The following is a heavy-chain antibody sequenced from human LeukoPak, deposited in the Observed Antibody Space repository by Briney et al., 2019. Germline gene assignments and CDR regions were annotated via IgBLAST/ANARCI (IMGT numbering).Heavy chain of an antibody. D-gene: IGHD1-26*01. V-gene: IGHV3-15*01. Sequence: GGSLRLSCAASGFTLSNAWMSWVRQAPGKGLEWVGRIKSKTDGGTTDYAARVKGRFTISRDDSKNTLYLQMNSLKTEDTAVYYCTTDLSGSYPIDYWGQGTLVTVSS. CDR2: IKSKTDGGTT. CDR3: TTDLSGSYPIDY. CDR1: GFTLSNAW. J-gene: IGHJ4*02.